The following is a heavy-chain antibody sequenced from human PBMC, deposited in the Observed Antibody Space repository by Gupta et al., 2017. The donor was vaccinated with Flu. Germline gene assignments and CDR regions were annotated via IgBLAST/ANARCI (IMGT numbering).Heavy chain of an antibody. J-gene: IGHJ4*02. D-gene: IGHD3-16*01. Sequence: EVQLVESGGGLVQPGWSLRLSCVLSGFTFSDSHMNWIRQAPGKGLEWISYIGSGGNTDYADSVRGRFTISRDNARDSLFLQMNSLRDEDTALYYCARDLNWAFIFWGQGALVTVSS. V-gene: IGHV3-48*02. CDR3: ARDLNWAFIF. CDR1: GFTFSDSH. CDR2: IGSGGNT.